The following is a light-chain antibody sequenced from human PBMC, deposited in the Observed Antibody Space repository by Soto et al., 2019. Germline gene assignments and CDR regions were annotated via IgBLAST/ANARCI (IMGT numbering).Light chain of an antibody. CDR3: QHYDIWPLT. CDR1: QSVRSN. CDR2: AAS. J-gene: IGKJ4*01. Sequence: EIVMTQSPATLSVSPGERATLSCRASQSVRSNLAWHQQKPGQAPRLLIYAASTRATGVPARFSGSGSGTEFTLTISDLQSEDFAVYFCQHYDIWPLTFCGGTKVEIK. V-gene: IGKV3-15*01.